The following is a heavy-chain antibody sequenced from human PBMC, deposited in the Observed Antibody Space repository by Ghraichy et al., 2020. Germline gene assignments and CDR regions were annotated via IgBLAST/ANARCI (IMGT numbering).Heavy chain of an antibody. CDR1: GFTFSSYA. D-gene: IGHD6-19*01. Sequence: GGSLRLSCAASGFTFSSYAMHWVRQAPGKGLEWVAVISYDGSNKYYADSVKGRFTISRDNSKNTLYLQMNSLRAEDTAVYYCARGAQLPYSSGSDLGWFDPWGQGTLVTVSS. V-gene: IGHV3-30-3*01. J-gene: IGHJ5*02. CDR2: ISYDGSNK. CDR3: ARGAQLPYSSGSDLGWFDP.